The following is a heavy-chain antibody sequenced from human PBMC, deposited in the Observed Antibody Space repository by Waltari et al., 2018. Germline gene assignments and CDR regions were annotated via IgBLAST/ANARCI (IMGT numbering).Heavy chain of an antibody. CDR1: GFNFYNYW. D-gene: IGHD2-15*01. CDR3: ARHRTRSTLYNWFDP. CDR2: IYPGDSDT. Sequence: EVQLVQSGAEVKKPGESLRISCKGSGFNFYNYWIGWVRQMPGKGLEWMGIIYPGDSDTRYSPSFQGQVTMSVDKSIRTAYLQWNSLKASDTAIYYCARHRTRSTLYNWFDPWGQGTQVSVSS. V-gene: IGHV5-51*01. J-gene: IGHJ5*02.